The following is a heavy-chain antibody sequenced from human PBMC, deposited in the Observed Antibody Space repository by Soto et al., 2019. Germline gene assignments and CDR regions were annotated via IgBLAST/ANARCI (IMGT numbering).Heavy chain of an antibody. CDR2: IWNGGNSE. CDR3: GTERNNYEFDY. J-gene: IGHJ4*02. Sequence: PGGTLGLSCPASGSSYSSFGMHRFRQCTGRALQRVAVIWNGGNSEDYAGSVKCRFNISGDSSRRTLYLQMNSLRAEDPAMYYCGTERNNYEFDYWGQEIMVTVSS. CDR1: GSSYSSFG. D-gene: IGHD4-4*01. V-gene: IGHV3-33*01.